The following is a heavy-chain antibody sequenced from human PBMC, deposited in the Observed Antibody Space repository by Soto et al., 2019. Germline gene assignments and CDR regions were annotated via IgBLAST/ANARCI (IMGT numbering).Heavy chain of an antibody. CDR1: GFTFSSYA. J-gene: IGHJ4*02. V-gene: IGHV3-23*01. CDR2: ISGSGGST. CDR3: AKDRYDYIWGSYRYTYFEY. Sequence: EVQLLESGGGLVQPGGSLRLSCAASGFTFSSYAMSWVRQAPGKGLEWVSAISGSGGSTYYADSVKGRFTISRDNSKNTLYLQINSLRAEDTAVYYCAKDRYDYIWGSYRYTYFEYWGQGTLVTVSS. D-gene: IGHD3-16*02.